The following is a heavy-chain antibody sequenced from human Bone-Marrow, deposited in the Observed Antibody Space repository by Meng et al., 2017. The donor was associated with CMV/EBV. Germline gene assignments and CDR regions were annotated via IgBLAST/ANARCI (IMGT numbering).Heavy chain of an antibody. CDR3: AAWDDAFDI. CDR2: IYSGGST. D-gene: IGHD1-26*01. CDR1: GFTVSSNY. Sequence: GESLKISCAASGFTVSSNYMSWVRQAPGKGLEWVSVIYSGGSTYYADSVKGRFTISRDNSKNTLYLQMNSLRAEDTAVYYCAAWDDAFDIWGQGTMVTVSS. J-gene: IGHJ3*02. V-gene: IGHV3-53*05.